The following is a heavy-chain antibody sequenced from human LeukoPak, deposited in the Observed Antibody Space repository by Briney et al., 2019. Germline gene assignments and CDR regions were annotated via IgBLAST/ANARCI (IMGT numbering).Heavy chain of an antibody. CDR3: ARGAYSSGRSFDY. CDR2: MDSSSTYI. J-gene: IGHJ4*02. Sequence: GGSLRLSCAASGFTFSSYSVNWVRQAPGKGLEWVSSMDSSSTYILYAASGKGRFTISRDTAKNSLCLKMNSLRAEDRAVYYCARGAYSSGRSFDYWGQGTLVTVSS. CDR1: GFTFSSYS. V-gene: IGHV3-21*01. D-gene: IGHD6-19*01.